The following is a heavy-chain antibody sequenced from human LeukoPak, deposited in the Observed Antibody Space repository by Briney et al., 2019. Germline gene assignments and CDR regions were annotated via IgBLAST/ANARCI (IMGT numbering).Heavy chain of an antibody. V-gene: IGHV4-39*01. CDR2: MYYSGST. J-gene: IGHJ2*01. CDR3: ARRTLGPDTAMDPYWYFDL. CDR1: GGSISSSSYY. D-gene: IGHD5-18*01. Sequence: SETLSLTCTVSGGSISSSSYYWGWIRQPPGKGLEWIGSMYYSGSTYYNPSLKSRVTISVDTSKNQFSLKLSSVTAADMAVYYCARRTLGPDTAMDPYWYFDLWGRGTLVTVSS.